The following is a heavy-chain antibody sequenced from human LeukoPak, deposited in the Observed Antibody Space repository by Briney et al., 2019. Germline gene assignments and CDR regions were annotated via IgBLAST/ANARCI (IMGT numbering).Heavy chain of an antibody. J-gene: IGHJ3*02. V-gene: IGHV3-11*04. D-gene: IGHD4-17*01. CDR1: GFTFSHYY. Sequence: PGGSLRLSCAATGFTFSHYYMTWIRQAPGKGLEWVSYISSSGITIYYADSVKGRFTISRDNAKNSLFLQMNSLRAEDTAVYYCARDPGQYGDYGAFDIWGQGTMVTVSS. CDR2: ISSSGITI. CDR3: ARDPGQYGDYGAFDI.